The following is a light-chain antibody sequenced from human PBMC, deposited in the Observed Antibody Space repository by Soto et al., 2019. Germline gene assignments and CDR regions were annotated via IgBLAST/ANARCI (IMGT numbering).Light chain of an antibody. CDR3: QTWGTAVHDVL. V-gene: IGLV4-69*01. Sequence: QLVLTQSPSASASLGASVKLTCTLSSGHSNYAIAWHQQQPEKGPRYLMKVNSDGSHSKGDGIPDRFSGSSSGAERHLTISSLQSEDEADYYCQTWGTAVHDVLFGGGTKLTVL. CDR1: SGHSNYA. CDR2: VNSDGSH. J-gene: IGLJ2*01.